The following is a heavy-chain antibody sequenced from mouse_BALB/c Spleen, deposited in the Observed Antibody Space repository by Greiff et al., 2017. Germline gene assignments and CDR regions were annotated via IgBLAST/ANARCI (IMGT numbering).Heavy chain of an antibody. D-gene: IGHD4-1*01. CDR3: ARSTGTSWFAY. J-gene: IGHJ3*01. V-gene: IGHV1-84*02. Sequence: QVQLQQSGPELVKPGASVKISCKASGYSFTSYYIHWVKQKPGQGLEWIGWIYPGSGNTKYNEKFKGKATLTVDTSSSTAYMQLSSLTSEDTAVYFCARSTGTSWFAYWGQGTLVTVSA. CDR2: IYPGSGNT. CDR1: GYSFTSYY.